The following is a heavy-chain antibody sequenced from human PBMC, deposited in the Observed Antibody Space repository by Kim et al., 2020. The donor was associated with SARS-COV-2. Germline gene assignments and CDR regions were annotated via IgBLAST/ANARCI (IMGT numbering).Heavy chain of an antibody. CDR1: GFTFSSYS. CDR2: ISSSSSTI. Sequence: GGSLRLSCAASGFTFSSYSMNWVRQAPGKGLEWVSYISSSSSTIYYADSVKGRFTISRDNAKNSLYLQMNSLRDEDTAVYYCARGQRSITMIVVVITTANHDAFDIWGQGTMVTVSS. V-gene: IGHV3-48*02. J-gene: IGHJ3*02. D-gene: IGHD3-22*01. CDR3: ARGQRSITMIVVVITTANHDAFDI.